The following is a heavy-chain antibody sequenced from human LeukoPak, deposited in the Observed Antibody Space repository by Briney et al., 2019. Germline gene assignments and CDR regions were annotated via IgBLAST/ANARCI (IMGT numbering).Heavy chain of an antibody. D-gene: IGHD3-22*01. Sequence: GASVKVSCKASGYTFTSYGISWVRQAPGQGLEWMGWISAYNGNTNYAQKLQGRVTMTTDTSTSTAYMELRSLRSDDTAVYYCARAEYYYDSSGYFGGVDYWGQGTLVTVSS. CDR3: ARAEYYYDSSGYFGGVDY. CDR2: ISAYNGNT. J-gene: IGHJ4*02. V-gene: IGHV1-18*01. CDR1: GYTFTSYG.